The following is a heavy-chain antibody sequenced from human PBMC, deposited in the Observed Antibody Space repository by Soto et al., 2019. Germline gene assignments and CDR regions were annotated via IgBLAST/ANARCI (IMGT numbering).Heavy chain of an antibody. CDR1: GGSISSYY. CDR3: ARRYGPGFDY. CDR2: IYYSGST. Sequence: QVQLQESGPGLVKPSETLSLTCTVSGGSISSYYWSWIRQPPGKGLEWIGYIYYSGSTNYNPSLKSRVTISVDTSKNQFSLKLSSVTAADTAVYSCARRYGPGFDYWGQGTLVTVSS. J-gene: IGHJ4*02. D-gene: IGHD4-17*01. V-gene: IGHV4-59*08.